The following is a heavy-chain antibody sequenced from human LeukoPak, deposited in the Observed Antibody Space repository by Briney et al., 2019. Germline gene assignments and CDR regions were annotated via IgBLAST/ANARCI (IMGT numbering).Heavy chain of an antibody. CDR1: GGSISSGGYY. V-gene: IGHV4-31*03. CDR3: ARDRSSSQHPNWFDP. D-gene: IGHD6-6*01. J-gene: IGHJ5*02. Sequence: PSETLSLTCTVSGGSISSGGYYWIWIRQHPGKGLEWIGYIYYSGSTYYNPSLKSRVTISVDTSKNQFSLKLSSVTAADTAVYYCARDRSSSQHPNWFDPWGQGTLVTVSS. CDR2: IYYSGST.